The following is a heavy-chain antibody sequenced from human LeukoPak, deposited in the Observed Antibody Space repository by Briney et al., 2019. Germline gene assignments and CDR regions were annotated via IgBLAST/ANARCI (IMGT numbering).Heavy chain of an antibody. CDR1: GFTFSTSW. CDR3: TRGHYGIDI. Sequence: GGSLRLSCAASGFTFSTSWMTWVRQASGKGLEWVATINRDGTEEYYLDSVKGRFTISRDNAKNSLSLQMNSLRGEDTAVYYCTRGHYGIDIWGQGIMVTVSS. V-gene: IGHV3-7*01. J-gene: IGHJ3*02. CDR2: INRDGTEE. D-gene: IGHD3-10*01.